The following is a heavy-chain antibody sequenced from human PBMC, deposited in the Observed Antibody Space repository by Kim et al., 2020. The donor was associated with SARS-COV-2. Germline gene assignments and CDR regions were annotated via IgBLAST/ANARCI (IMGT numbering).Heavy chain of an antibody. D-gene: IGHD2-8*02. CDR1: GFTFSGHY. V-gene: IGHV3-7*05. CDR3: ARNHWYYFDY. Sequence: GGSLRLSCADSGFTFSGHYMTWVRQAPGKGLEWVANIKQDGSEKLYVDSVKGRFTISRDNAKKSLYLQMNSLRAEDTAMYYCARNHWYYFDYRGQGTLVT. J-gene: IGHJ4*02. CDR2: IKQDGSEK.